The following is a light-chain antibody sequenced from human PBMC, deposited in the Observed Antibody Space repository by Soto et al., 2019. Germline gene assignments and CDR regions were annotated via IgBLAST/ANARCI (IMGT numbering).Light chain of an antibody. V-gene: IGKV3-15*01. Sequence: EIVMTQSPATVSVPPGERATLSCRASQSVSDKLAWYQQKPCQAPRLLIYHASARATGIPARFSGSGSGTEFTLIISSLQSEDSGIYYCLQDNDWPMSTFGQGTRLEIK. CDR2: HAS. CDR1: QSVSDK. J-gene: IGKJ5*01. CDR3: LQDNDWPMST.